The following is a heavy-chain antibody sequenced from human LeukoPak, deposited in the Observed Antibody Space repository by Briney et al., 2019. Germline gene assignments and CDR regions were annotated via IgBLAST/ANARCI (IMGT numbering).Heavy chain of an antibody. V-gene: IGHV1-8*01. Sequence: VASVNVSCKASGYTFTSYDINWVRQATGQGLEWMGWMNPNSGNTGYAQKFQGRVTMTRNTSISTAYMELSSLRSDDTAVYYCARDPIAVAGLDAFDIWGQGTMVTVSS. J-gene: IGHJ3*02. D-gene: IGHD6-19*01. CDR1: GYTFTSYD. CDR3: ARDPIAVAGLDAFDI. CDR2: MNPNSGNT.